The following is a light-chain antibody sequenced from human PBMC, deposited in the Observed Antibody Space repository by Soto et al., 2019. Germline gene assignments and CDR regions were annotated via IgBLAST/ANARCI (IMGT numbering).Light chain of an antibody. Sequence: DIQMTQSPSSLSASLGDRVTITCRPSQSIGIFLNWYQQKPVKAPKFLISAASSLQGGVPSRFSGSGSGTDFTLTISNLQPEDVSFYYCQQGYSVPLTFGGGTKVE. CDR1: QSIGIF. CDR2: AAS. CDR3: QQGYSVPLT. J-gene: IGKJ4*01. V-gene: IGKV1-39*01.